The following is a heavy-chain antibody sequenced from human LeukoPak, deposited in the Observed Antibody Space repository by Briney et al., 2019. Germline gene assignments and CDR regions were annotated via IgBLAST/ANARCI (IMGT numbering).Heavy chain of an antibody. D-gene: IGHD5-12*01. V-gene: IGHV3-11*01. CDR3: ASDIVATSGDF. Sequence: PGGSLRLSCAASGFTFSDYYMSWIRQAPGKGLEWVAYITSSGDDIYYADSVKGRFTISRDNAKNALFLRMSSLRVEDTATYYCASDIVATSGDFWGQGTLVGVS. J-gene: IGHJ4*02. CDR2: ITSSGDDI. CDR1: GFTFSDYY.